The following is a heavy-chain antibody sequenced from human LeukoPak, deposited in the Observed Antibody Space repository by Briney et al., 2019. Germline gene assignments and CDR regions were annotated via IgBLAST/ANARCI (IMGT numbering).Heavy chain of an antibody. V-gene: IGHV4-39*01. CDR2: IYYSGST. D-gene: IGHD3-9*01. CDR1: GASISTTSYY. J-gene: IGHJ4*02. Sequence: SETLSLSRTVSGASISTTSYYWGWLRQPPGQGLEWIGSIYYSGSTYYNPSLKSLVTISVDTSKNQFSLRLSSVTAADTAVYYCAATKLRYFDNRRKGPLFDYWGQGTLVTVSS. CDR3: AATKLRYFDNRRKGPLFDY.